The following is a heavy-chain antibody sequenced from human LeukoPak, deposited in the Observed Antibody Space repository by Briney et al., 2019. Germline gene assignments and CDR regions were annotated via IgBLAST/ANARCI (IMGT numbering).Heavy chain of an antibody. J-gene: IGHJ4*02. CDR1: GFTFSRYC. Sequence: GGSLSLTCAGSGFTFSRYCLNWVRQAPGKGPQWVSYISSSSSAIYYADSVRGRFTISRDNAKNSLYLQMNSLRDEDTAVYYCARDGDMATNPYCFNYGGQGTLVTVSS. D-gene: IGHD5-24*01. V-gene: IGHV3-48*02. CDR3: ARDGDMATNPYCFNY. CDR2: ISSSSSAI.